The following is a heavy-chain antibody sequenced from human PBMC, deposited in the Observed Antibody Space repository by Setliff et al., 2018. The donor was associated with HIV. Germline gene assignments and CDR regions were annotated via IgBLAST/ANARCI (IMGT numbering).Heavy chain of an antibody. Sequence: QAPGRGLEWMGWISASNGYTDYAQKFRDRVTLTTDTSTSTAYMELRSLTSDDTAVYYCARGYCGGGICYSPNWLDPWGQGTLVTAPQ. CDR3: ARGYCGGGICYSPNWLDP. V-gene: IGHV1-18*01. J-gene: IGHJ5*02. D-gene: IGHD2-15*01. CDR2: ISASNGYT.